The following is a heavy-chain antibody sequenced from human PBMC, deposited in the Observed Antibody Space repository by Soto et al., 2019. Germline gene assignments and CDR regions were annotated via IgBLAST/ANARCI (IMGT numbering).Heavy chain of an antibody. V-gene: IGHV3-48*01. D-gene: IGHD4-17*01. CDR2: INSGSTTI. Sequence: EEQLVESGGGLVQPGGSLRLSCAASGSSFSSHIMYWVRQAPGKGLEWVSSINSGSTTIYYADSVQGRFTISRDNAKNSLYLQMNSLRADDTAVYYCLNGDYYVGQGTLVTVSS. CDR3: LNGDYY. CDR1: GSSFSSHI. J-gene: IGHJ4*02.